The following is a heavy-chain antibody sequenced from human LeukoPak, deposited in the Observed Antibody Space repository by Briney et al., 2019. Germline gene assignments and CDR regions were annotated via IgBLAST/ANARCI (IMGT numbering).Heavy chain of an antibody. Sequence: GGSLRLPCAASGFPFSSYAMRWVRQAPGKGLEWVSAISGSGGSTYYADSVKGRFTISRDNSKNTLYLQMNSLRAEDTAVYYCAKDEGYDSSGYYGYWGQGTLVTVSS. CDR3: AKDEGYDSSGYYGY. D-gene: IGHD3-22*01. CDR2: ISGSGGST. J-gene: IGHJ4*02. CDR1: GFPFSSYA. V-gene: IGHV3-23*01.